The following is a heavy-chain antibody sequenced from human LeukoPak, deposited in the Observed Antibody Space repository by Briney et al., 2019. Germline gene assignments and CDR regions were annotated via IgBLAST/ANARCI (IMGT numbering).Heavy chain of an antibody. V-gene: IGHV3-23*01. J-gene: IGHJ4*02. Sequence: PGGSLRLPCAASGFTFSSYAMSWVRQAPGKGLEWVSTLSGSGGSTYYADSVKGRFTISRDNSKNTLYLQMNSLRAEDTAVYYCAKDLTIFGVVLIVLEDDYWGQGTLVTVSS. CDR2: LSGSGGST. CDR1: GFTFSSYA. D-gene: IGHD3-3*01. CDR3: AKDLTIFGVVLIVLEDDY.